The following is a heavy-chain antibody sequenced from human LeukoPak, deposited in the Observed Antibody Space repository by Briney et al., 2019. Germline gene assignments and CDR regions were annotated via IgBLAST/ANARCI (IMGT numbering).Heavy chain of an antibody. CDR3: ATRGIVELKFDP. D-gene: IGHD3-10*01. CDR1: GFTFTDFY. CDR2: IKQDGSEK. Sequence: GVSLRLSCAASGFTFTDFYMSWIRQAPGKGLEWVANIKQDGSEKYYVDSVKGRFTISRDNAKNSLYLQMNSLRAEDTAVYYCATRGIVELKFDPWGQGTLVTVSS. V-gene: IGHV3-7*01. J-gene: IGHJ5*02.